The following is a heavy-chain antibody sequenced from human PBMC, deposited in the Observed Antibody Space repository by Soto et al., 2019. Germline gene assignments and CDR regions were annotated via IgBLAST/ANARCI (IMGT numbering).Heavy chain of an antibody. Sequence: QITLKESGPTLVKPTQTLTLTCTFSGFSLSTSGVGVGWIRQPPGKALEWLALIYWNDDKRYSPSLKSRLTNPQQTPNQQVGVTNHDQGAVCTARYLCAHRQGFVNLSGLSRLGHRGQGTLVTVSS. D-gene: IGHD3-16*01. V-gene: IGHV2-5*01. CDR2: IYWNDDK. J-gene: IGHJ4*02. CDR3: AHRQGFVNLSGLSRLGH. CDR1: GFSLSTSGVG.